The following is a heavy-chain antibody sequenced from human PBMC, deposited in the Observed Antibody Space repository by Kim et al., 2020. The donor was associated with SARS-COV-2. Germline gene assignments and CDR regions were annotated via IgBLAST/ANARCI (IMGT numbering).Heavy chain of an antibody. J-gene: IGHJ5*02. V-gene: IGHV3-15*01. Sequence: GGSLRLSCAASGFSFKDSWMSWVRQPPGKGLEWIGRIKSKIDGGTISYAAPVRGRFTVSRDDSITTVYLHMNSLTTADTGVYYCTTDPRSWCQGTLGTVS. CDR1: GFSFKDSW. CDR3: TTDPRS. CDR2: IKSKIDGGTI.